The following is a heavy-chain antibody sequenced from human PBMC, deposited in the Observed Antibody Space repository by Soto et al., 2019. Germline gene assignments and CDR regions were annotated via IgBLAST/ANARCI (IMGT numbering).Heavy chain of an antibody. D-gene: IGHD3-22*01. CDR1: GFTFSDFF. CDR2: ISGRGSTI. J-gene: IGHJ4*02. Sequence: GGSLRLSCAASGFTFSDFFMSWVRQAPGKGLEWIAYISGRGSTIRYADSVKGRITIPRDNAKNSVALQMNSLGAEDTDVYYCARDVAGEGSSGCKCYYFDNWGLGTLVTVSS. CDR3: ARDVAGEGSSGCKCYYFDN. V-gene: IGHV3-11*01.